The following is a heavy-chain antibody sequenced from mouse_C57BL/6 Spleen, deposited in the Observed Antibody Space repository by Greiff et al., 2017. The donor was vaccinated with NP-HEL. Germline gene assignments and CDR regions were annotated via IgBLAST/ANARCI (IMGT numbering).Heavy chain of an antibody. CDR2: INPNNGGT. Sequence: EVQLQQSGPELVKPGASVKMSCKASGYTFTDYNMHWVKQSHGKSLEWIGYINPNNGGTSYNQKFKGKATLTVNKSSSTAYMELRSLTSEDSAVYYCAPYYGSSPWFAYWGQGTLVTVSA. V-gene: IGHV1-22*01. J-gene: IGHJ3*01. CDR3: APYYGSSPWFAY. D-gene: IGHD1-1*01. CDR1: GYTFTDYN.